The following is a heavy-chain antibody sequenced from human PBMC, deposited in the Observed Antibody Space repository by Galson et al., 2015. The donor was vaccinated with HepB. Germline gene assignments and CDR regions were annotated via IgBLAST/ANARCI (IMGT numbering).Heavy chain of an antibody. V-gene: IGHV2-5*02. CDR3: AQFNVTSGWRS. CDR2: IYWDDDK. J-gene: IGHJ5*02. CDR1: GFSLTTSGVG. D-gene: IGHD6-19*01. Sequence: PALVKPTQTLTLPCTFSGFSLTTSGVGVGWLRQSPVKALECLALIYWDDDKRYSPSLKSSVTITKDTSNNQVVLTMTNMDPVDTATYYCAQFNVTSGWRSWGQGTLVTVSS.